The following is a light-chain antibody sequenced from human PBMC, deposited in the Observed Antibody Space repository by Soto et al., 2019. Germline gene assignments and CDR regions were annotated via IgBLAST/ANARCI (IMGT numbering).Light chain of an antibody. CDR2: AAS. J-gene: IGKJ1*01. CDR3: QHYNSYSEA. V-gene: IGKV1-39*01. CDR1: QSISTY. Sequence: DIPMTQSPSSLSASLGDRVTLTCRASQSISTYLNWYQQKPGKAPNLLIYAASTLQSGVPSRFSGSGSGTDFTLTISSLQPEDFATYYCQHYNSYSEAFGQGTKVELK.